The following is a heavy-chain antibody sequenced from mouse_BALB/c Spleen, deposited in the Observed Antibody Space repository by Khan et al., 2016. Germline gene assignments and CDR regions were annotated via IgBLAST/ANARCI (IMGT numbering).Heavy chain of an antibody. V-gene: IGHV1-61*01. CDR3: TRSAYGNHPYYAMDY. CDR1: GYSFTRYW. Sequence: QVQLKESGTELVRPGASVKLSCKASGYSFTRYWMNWVKQRPGQGLEWIGMIHPSDSESRLNQKFKDKATLTVDNSSSIAYMQLSSTTSADSAVYYCTRSAYGNHPYYAMDYWGQGTSVTVSS. CDR2: IHPSDSES. D-gene: IGHD2-1*01. J-gene: IGHJ4*01.